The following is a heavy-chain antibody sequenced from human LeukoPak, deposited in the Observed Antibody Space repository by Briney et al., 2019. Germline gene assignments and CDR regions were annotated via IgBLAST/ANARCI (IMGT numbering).Heavy chain of an antibody. J-gene: IGHJ4*02. CDR1: GFTFSSYA. D-gene: IGHD1-26*01. CDR3: AKGLRQSGSYSKFDY. Sequence: GGSLRLSCAASGFTFSSYAMSWVRQAPGKGLEWVTSISGSGGTTYYADSVKGRFTISRDSSKNTLYLQMNSLRAEDTAVYYCAKGLRQSGSYSKFDYWGQGTLVTVSS. CDR2: ISGSGGTT. V-gene: IGHV3-23*01.